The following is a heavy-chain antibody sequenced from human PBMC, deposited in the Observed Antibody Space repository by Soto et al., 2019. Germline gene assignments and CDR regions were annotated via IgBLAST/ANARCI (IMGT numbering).Heavy chain of an antibody. D-gene: IGHD6-13*01. Sequence: PGGSLRLSCAASGFTFDDHAMHWVRQGPGKGLEWVSGINWNSGSIGYGDSVKGRFAISRDNAKNSLHLQMNSLSAEDTAFYYCVKDESINWYSGHFRHWGQGTLVTVSS. CDR1: GFTFDDHA. CDR3: VKDESINWYSGHFRH. J-gene: IGHJ1*01. V-gene: IGHV3-9*01. CDR2: INWNSGSI.